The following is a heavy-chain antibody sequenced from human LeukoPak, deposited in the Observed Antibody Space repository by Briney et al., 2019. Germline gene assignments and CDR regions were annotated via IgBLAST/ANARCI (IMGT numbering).Heavy chain of an antibody. CDR1: GGSFGGYY. Sequence: SETLSLTCAVYGGSFGGYYWSWIRQPPGKGLEWIGEINHSGSTNYNPSLKSRVTMSVDTSKNQFSLMLSSVTAADTAVYYCTRDSSGYDWFYDYWGQGTLVTVSS. CDR3: TRDSSGYDWFYDY. D-gene: IGHD5-12*01. J-gene: IGHJ4*02. CDR2: INHSGST. V-gene: IGHV4-34*01.